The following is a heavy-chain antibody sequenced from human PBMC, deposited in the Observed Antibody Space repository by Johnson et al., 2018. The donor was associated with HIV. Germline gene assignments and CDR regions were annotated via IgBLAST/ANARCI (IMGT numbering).Heavy chain of an antibody. D-gene: IGHD2/OR15-2a*01. CDR1: GFTFSDYY. CDR2: ISSSGSTI. Sequence: VQLVESGGGVVQPGRSLRLSCAASGFTFSDYYMSWIRQAPGKGLEWVSYISSSGSTIYYADSVKGRFTISRDNAKNSLYLQMNSLRAEDTAVYYCAKAFWVSDILRGNRTDAFDIWGQGTMVAVSS. V-gene: IGHV3-11*04. CDR3: AKAFWVSDILRGNRTDAFDI. J-gene: IGHJ3*02.